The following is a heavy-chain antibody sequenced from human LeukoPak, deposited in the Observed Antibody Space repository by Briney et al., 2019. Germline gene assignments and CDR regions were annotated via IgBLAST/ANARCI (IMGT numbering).Heavy chain of an antibody. CDR1: GGTFSSYA. Sequence: SVKVSCKASGGTFSSYAISWVRQAPGQGLEWMGGIIPIFGTANYAQKFQGRVTITADESTSTAYMELSSLRSEDTAVYYCASDGNDILTGYFFDYWGQGTLVTVSP. D-gene: IGHD3-9*01. CDR2: IIPIFGTA. CDR3: ASDGNDILTGYFFDY. J-gene: IGHJ4*02. V-gene: IGHV1-69*01.